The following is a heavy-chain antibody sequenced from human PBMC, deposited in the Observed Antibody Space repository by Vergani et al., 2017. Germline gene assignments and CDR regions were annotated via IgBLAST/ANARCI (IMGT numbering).Heavy chain of an antibody. CDR2: IYTSGST. D-gene: IGHD4/OR15-4a*01. CDR3: ARDRCLLHDYGEVWFDP. CDR1: GCSFSSYY. V-gene: IGHV4-4*07. Sequence: QVQLQESGPGLVKPSETLSLTCTVPGCSFSSYYWSWIRKPAGKGLEWIGRIYTSGSTNYKPSLKSRLTMSVDTTKNPFSLKLSYVTAAETAVDYCARDRCLLHDYGEVWFDPWGQGTLVTVSS. J-gene: IGHJ5*02.